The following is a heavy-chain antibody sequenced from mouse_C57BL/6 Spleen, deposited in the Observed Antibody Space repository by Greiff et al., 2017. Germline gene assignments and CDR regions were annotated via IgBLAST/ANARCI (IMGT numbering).Heavy chain of an antibody. V-gene: IGHV1-82*01. Sequence: VQLQQSGPELVKPGASVKISCKASGYAFSSSWLNWVKQRPGNGLEWIGRIYPGDGDTNYNGKFKGKATLTAAKSSSTAYIHLSSLTSEDSAVYVCARDTPYYFDYWGQGTTLTVSS. CDR2: IYPGDGDT. CDR1: GYAFSSSW. J-gene: IGHJ2*01. CDR3: ARDTPYYFDY.